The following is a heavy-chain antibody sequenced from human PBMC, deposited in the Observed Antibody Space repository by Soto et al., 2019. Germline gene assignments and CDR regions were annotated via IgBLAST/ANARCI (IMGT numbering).Heavy chain of an antibody. D-gene: IGHD6-19*01. V-gene: IGHV4-4*02. Sequence: PSETLSLTCAVSGGSISSSNWWSWVRQPPGKGLEWIGEIYHSGSTNYNPSLKSRVTISVDKSKNQFSLKLSSVTAADTAVYYCARVPRIAVAGSPYYYYYGMDVWGQGTTVTVSS. CDR2: IYHSGST. J-gene: IGHJ6*02. CDR3: ARVPRIAVAGSPYYYYYGMDV. CDR1: GGSISSSNW.